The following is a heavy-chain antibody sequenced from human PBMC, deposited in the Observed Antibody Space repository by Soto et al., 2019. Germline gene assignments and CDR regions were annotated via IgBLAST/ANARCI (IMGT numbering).Heavy chain of an antibody. J-gene: IGHJ4*02. V-gene: IGHV3-53*01. CDR1: GFTVSSNY. CDR2: IYSGGST. CDR3: ARETYYYDSSGSKGWYYFDY. D-gene: IGHD3-22*01. Sequence: GGSLRLSWAASGFTVSSNYMSWVRQAPGKGLEWVSVIYSGGSTYYADSVKGRFTISRDNSKNTLYLQMNSLRAEDTAVYYCARETYYYDSSGSKGWYYFDYWGQGTLVTVSS.